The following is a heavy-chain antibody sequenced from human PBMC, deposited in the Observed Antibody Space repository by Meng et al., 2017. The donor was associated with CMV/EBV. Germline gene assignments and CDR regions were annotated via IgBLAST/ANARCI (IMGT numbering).Heavy chain of an antibody. V-gene: IGHV4-34*01. CDR2: INHSGST. J-gene: IGHJ6*02. Sequence: SETLSLTCAVYGGSFSGYYWSWIRQPPGKGLEWIGEINHSGSTNYNPSLKSRVTISVDTSKNQFSLKLSSVTAADTAVYYCARGDPALRFLEWLPRYYGMDVWGQGTTVTVSS. CDR1: GGSFSGYY. D-gene: IGHD3-3*01. CDR3: ARGDPALRFLEWLPRYYGMDV.